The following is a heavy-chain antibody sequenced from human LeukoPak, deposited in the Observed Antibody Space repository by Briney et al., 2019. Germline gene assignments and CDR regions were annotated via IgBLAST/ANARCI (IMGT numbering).Heavy chain of an antibody. CDR3: TTVHQWLLLGGAFDI. V-gene: IGHV3-15*01. Sequence: GGSLRLSCAASGFTFSNAWMSWVRQAPGKGLEWVGRIKSKTDGGTTDYAAPVKGRFTISRDDSKNTLYLQMNSLKTEDTAVYYCTTVHQWLLLGGAFDIWGQGTMVTVSS. J-gene: IGHJ3*02. CDR2: IKSKTDGGTT. CDR1: GFTFSNAW. D-gene: IGHD3-22*01.